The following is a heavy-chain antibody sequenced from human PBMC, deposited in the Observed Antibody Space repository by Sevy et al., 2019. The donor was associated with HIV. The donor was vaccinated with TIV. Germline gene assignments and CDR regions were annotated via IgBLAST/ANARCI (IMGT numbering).Heavy chain of an antibody. Sequence: GGSLRLSCAASGFTFSSYDMHWVRQAPGKGLEWVAVISYDGSNKYYADSGKGRFTISRDNSKNTLYLQMNSLRAEDTAVYYCAKDRGWRIAVAGTRVRSDYWGQGTLVTVSS. J-gene: IGHJ4*02. CDR2: ISYDGSNK. D-gene: IGHD6-19*01. CDR1: GFTFSSYD. V-gene: IGHV3-30*18. CDR3: AKDRGWRIAVAGTRVRSDY.